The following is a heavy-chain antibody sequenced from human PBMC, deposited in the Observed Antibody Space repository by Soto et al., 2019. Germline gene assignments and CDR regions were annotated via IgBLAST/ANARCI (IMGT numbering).Heavy chain of an antibody. J-gene: IGHJ4*02. CDR3: ARLPNSGRNPPFDS. V-gene: IGHV4-61*05. Sequence: SQTLSVTCSVAGGSISSSGYYWSWVQKSPGKGLECIGYIHYSGITIYNPSLKGRVTLSLDTSKNQFSLKLTPVTAADTAVYYCARLPNSGRNPPFDSWGQGTLVTVSS. CDR2: IHYSGIT. D-gene: IGHD1-26*01. CDR1: GGSISSSGYY.